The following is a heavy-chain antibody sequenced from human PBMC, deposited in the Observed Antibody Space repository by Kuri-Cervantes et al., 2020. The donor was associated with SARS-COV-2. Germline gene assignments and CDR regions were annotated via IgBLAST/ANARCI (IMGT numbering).Heavy chain of an antibody. V-gene: IGHV4-59*01. D-gene: IGHD4-11*01. CDR2: IYYSGTT. Sequence: SESLSLTCTVSGDSLNSYYWSWIRQPPGKGLEWIGYIYYSGTTNYNPSLKSRVTISLDTSKKQFSLTLISVTAADTAVYYCARVHSYYYYGMDVWGQGTTVTVSS. CDR1: GDSLNSYY. CDR3: ARVHSYYYYGMDV. J-gene: IGHJ6*02.